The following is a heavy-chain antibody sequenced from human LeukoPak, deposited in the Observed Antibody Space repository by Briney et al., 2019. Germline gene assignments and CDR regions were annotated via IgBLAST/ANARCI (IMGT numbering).Heavy chain of an antibody. CDR3: AREVNEQWPAQEYDDAFDI. V-gene: IGHV1-18*01. Sequence: GASVKVSCKASGYTFTSYGISWVRQAPGQGLEWMGWISAYNGNTNYAQKLQGRVTMTTDTSTSTAYMELRSLRSDDTAVYYCAREVNEQWPAQEYDDAFDIWGQGTMVTVSS. CDR2: ISAYNGNT. J-gene: IGHJ3*02. D-gene: IGHD6-19*01. CDR1: GYTFTSYG.